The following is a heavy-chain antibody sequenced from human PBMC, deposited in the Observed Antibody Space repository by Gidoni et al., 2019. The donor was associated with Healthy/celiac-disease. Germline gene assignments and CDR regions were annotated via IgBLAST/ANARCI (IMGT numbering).Heavy chain of an antibody. Sequence: EVQLVESGGGLVQPGGSLRLSCAASGFTFSSYWLSWVSQAPGKGLELVANRKQDGSEKYYVDSVKGRFTISRDNAKNSLYLQMNSLRAEDTAVYYCARDPGAPAASTYYYGMDVWGQGTTVTVSS. D-gene: IGHD2-2*01. J-gene: IGHJ6*02. CDR2: RKQDGSEK. V-gene: IGHV3-7*01. CDR1: GFTFSSYW. CDR3: ARDPGAPAASTYYYGMDV.